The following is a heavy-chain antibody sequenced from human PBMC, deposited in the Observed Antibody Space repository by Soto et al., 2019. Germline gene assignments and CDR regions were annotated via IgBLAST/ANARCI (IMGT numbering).Heavy chain of an antibody. J-gene: IGHJ3*02. CDR2: ISDTGTT. CDR1: GGSVSSGGHY. V-gene: IGHV4-61*08. Sequence: SETLSLTCSVSGGSVSSGGHYWSWIRQPPGKTLEWIAYISDTGTTKYNPSLKSRVTISLDKSRNQVSLRLGSMTPADTAVYYCDRDRHHYSTSYDAFDIWGQGTMVTVSS. CDR3: DRDRHHYSTSYDAFDI. D-gene: IGHD2-15*01.